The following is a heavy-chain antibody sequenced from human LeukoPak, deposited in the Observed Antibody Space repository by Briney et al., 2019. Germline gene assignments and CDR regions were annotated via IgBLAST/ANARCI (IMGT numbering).Heavy chain of an antibody. Sequence: GGSLRLSCAASGFTFSSYAMSWVRQAPGKGLEWVSAISGSGGSTYSADSVKGRFTISRDNSKNTLYLQMNSLRAEDTAVYYCAKGIQPHYYYYMDVWGKGTTVTVSS. CDR2: ISGSGGST. J-gene: IGHJ6*03. CDR1: GFTFSSYA. V-gene: IGHV3-23*01. D-gene: IGHD5-18*01. CDR3: AKGIQPHYYYYMDV.